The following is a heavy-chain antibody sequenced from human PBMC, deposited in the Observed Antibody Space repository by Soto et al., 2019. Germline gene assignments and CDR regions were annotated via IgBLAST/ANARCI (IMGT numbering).Heavy chain of an antibody. CDR2: IWYDGSNK. CDR1: GFTFSSYG. CDR3: ARGNRNLEN. J-gene: IGHJ4*02. D-gene: IGHD1-1*01. V-gene: IGHV3-33*01. Sequence: QVQLVESGGGVVQPGRSLRLSCAASGFTFSSYGMHWVRQAPGQGLEWVAVIWYDGSNKYYADSVKGRFTISRDNSKNTLYLQMNSLRAEDTAVYYCARGNRNLENWGQGTLVTVSS.